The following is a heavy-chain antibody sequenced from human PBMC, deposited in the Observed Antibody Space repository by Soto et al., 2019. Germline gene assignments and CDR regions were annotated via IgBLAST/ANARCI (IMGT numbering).Heavy chain of an antibody. V-gene: IGHV4-34*01. J-gene: IGHJ4*02. Sequence: SETLSLTCAVYGGSFSGYYWSWIRQPPGKGLEWIGEINHSGSTNYNPSLKSRVTISVDTSKNQFSLKLSSVTAADTAVYYCARLGYSSSSGSGFVDYWGQGTLVTISS. D-gene: IGHD6-6*01. CDR3: ARLGYSSSSGSGFVDY. CDR1: GGSFSGYY. CDR2: INHSGST.